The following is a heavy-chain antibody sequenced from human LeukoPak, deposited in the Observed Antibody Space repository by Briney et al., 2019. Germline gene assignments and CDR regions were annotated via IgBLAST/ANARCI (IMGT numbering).Heavy chain of an antibody. CDR3: AREALLTGYYSGGVDY. CDR1: GYTFTSYG. V-gene: IGHV1-18*01. Sequence: ASVKVSCKASGYTFTSYGISWVRQAPGQGLEWMGWISAYNGNTNYAKKLQGRVTMTTDTSTSTAYMELRSLRSDDTAVYYCAREALLTGYYSGGVDYWGQGTLVTVSS. J-gene: IGHJ4*02. D-gene: IGHD3-9*01. CDR2: ISAYNGNT.